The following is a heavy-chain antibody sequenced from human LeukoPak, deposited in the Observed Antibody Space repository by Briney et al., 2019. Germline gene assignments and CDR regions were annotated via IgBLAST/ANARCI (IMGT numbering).Heavy chain of an antibody. V-gene: IGHV1-8*01. CDR1: GYTFTSYD. CDR3: ARGSRITIFGVEYYYYYMDV. J-gene: IGHJ6*03. CDR2: MNPNSGNT. Sequence: ASVKVSCKASGYTFTSYDINWVRQATGQGLEWMGWMNPNSGNTGYAQKFQGRVTMTRNTSISTAYMELSSLRSEDTAVYYCARGSRITIFGVEYYYYYMDVWGKGTTVTVSS. D-gene: IGHD3-3*01.